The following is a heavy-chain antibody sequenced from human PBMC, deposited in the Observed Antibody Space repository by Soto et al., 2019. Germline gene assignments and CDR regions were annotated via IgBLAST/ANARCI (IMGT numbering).Heavy chain of an antibody. V-gene: IGHV4-59*01. J-gene: IGHJ4*02. CDR2: IYYNGNT. CDR3: ARGYHGYSYANFDY. CDR1: GGSINSYY. D-gene: IGHD5-18*01. Sequence: QVQLQESGPGLVKPSETLSLTCNVSGGSINSYYWNWIRQPPGKGLGWIAYIYYNGNTDSNPSLESRVTISLDTPKNQLSLKLGSVTAADTAVYYCARGYHGYSYANFDYWGQGILVPVSS.